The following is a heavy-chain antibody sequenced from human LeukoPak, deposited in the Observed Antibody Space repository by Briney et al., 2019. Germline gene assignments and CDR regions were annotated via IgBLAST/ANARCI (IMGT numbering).Heavy chain of an antibody. CDR2: INPNSGGT. CDR1: GYTFTGYY. D-gene: IGHD3-22*01. Sequence: ASVKVSCKASGYTFTGYYMHWVRQAPGQGLEWMGWINPNSGGTNYAQKFQGRVTMTRDTSISTAYMELSRLRSDDTAVYYCARVSTQYYYDSSGYYVYWGQGTLVTVSS. J-gene: IGHJ4*02. CDR3: ARVSTQYYYDSSGYYVY. V-gene: IGHV1-2*02.